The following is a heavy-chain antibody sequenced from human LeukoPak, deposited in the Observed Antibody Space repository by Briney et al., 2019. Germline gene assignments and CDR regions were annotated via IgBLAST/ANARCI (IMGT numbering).Heavy chain of an antibody. CDR2: FVPSGST. CDR1: GASIRNYY. V-gene: IGHV4-4*07. CDR3: AKEGAAPGPDFDY. D-gene: IGHD6-13*01. J-gene: IGHJ4*02. Sequence: SETLSLTCAVSGASIRNYYWSWIRQPAGKGLEWIGRFVPSGSTNYNPSLKSRVTMSVDTSKSQFSLKLNSVTAADTAVYYCAKEGAAPGPDFDYWGQGTLVSVSS.